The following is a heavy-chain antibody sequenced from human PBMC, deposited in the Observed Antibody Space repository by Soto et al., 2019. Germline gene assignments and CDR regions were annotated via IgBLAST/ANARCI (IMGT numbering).Heavy chain of an antibody. D-gene: IGHD4-17*01. J-gene: IGHJ6*03. CDR2: INHSGST. V-gene: IGHV4-34*01. CDR1: GGSFSGYY. CDR3: ARGDSGYYYYYMDV. Sequence: QVQLQQWGAGLLKPSETLSLTCAVYGGSFSGYYWSWIRQPPGKGLEWIGEINHSGSTNYNPSLKSRVTISVDTSKNQVSLKLSSVTAADTAVYYCARGDSGYYYYYMDVWGKGTTVTVSS.